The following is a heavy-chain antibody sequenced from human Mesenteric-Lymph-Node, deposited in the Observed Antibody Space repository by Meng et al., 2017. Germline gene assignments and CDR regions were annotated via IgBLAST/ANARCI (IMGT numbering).Heavy chain of an antibody. Sequence: GSLRLSCTVSGGSINNPSYHWGWTRQPPGKGLEWIASIYYRGNTYYDPSLKSRVTISIDTSKNQFSLKLSSVTAADTAIYYCSRPIEGNPGDSWGQGTLVTVSS. CDR2: IYYRGNT. V-gene: IGHV4-39*07. D-gene: IGHD2/OR15-2a*01. J-gene: IGHJ4*02. CDR1: GGSINNPSYH. CDR3: SRPIEGNPGDS.